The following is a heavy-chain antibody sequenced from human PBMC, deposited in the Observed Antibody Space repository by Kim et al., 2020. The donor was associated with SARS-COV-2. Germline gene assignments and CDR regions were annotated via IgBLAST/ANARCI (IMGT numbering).Heavy chain of an antibody. D-gene: IGHD5-12*01. CDR3: TREQRYSGSDWGVGPYY. CDR2: VSSSGGSM. V-gene: IGHV3-21*01. J-gene: IGHJ6*01. Sequence: GGSLRLSCAVSGFTFNTYKMSWVRQAPGKGLEWVSSVSSSGGSMFYADSVKGRFTISRDNAQSSLYLQMTSLRAEDTAVYYCTREQRYSGSDWGVGPYY. CDR1: GFTFNTYK.